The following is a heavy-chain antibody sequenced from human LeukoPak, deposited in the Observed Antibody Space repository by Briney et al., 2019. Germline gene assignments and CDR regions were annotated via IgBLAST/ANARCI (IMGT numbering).Heavy chain of an antibody. D-gene: IGHD6-19*01. V-gene: IGHV3-23*01. J-gene: IGHJ4*02. CDR3: AKEAQRGSIVVAGFDGGFGY. Sequence: GGSLRLSCAASGFTFSSYAMSWVRQAPGKGLEWVSAISGSGGSTYYADSVKGRFTISRDNSKNTLYLQMNSLRAEDTAVYYCAKEAQRGSIVVAGFDGGFGYWGQGTLVTVSS. CDR1: GFTFSSYA. CDR2: ISGSGGST.